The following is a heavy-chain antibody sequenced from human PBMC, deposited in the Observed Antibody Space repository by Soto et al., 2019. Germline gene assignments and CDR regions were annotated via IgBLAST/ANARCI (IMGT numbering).Heavy chain of an antibody. D-gene: IGHD5-12*01. Sequence: SPTLSLTCAISGDSVSSNSAAWNWIRQSPSRGLEWLGRTYYRSKWYNDYAVSVKSRITINPDTSKNQFSLQLNSVTPEDTAVYYCARDIGRYSGYHKNFDYWGQGTPVTVSS. V-gene: IGHV6-1*01. J-gene: IGHJ4*02. CDR3: ARDIGRYSGYHKNFDY. CDR2: TYYRSKWYN. CDR1: GDSVSSNSAA.